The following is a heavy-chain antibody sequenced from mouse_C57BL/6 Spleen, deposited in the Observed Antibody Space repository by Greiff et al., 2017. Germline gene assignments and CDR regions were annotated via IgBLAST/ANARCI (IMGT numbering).Heavy chain of an antibody. Sequence: DVQLVESGGDLVKPGGSLKLSCAASGFTFSSYGMSWVRQTPDKRLEWVATISSGGSYTYYPDSVKGRFTISRDNAKNTLYLQMSSLKSEDTAMYYCARQGKGPFAYWGQGTLVTVSA. J-gene: IGHJ3*01. CDR1: GFTFSSYG. CDR3: ARQGKGPFAY. V-gene: IGHV5-6*01. D-gene: IGHD3-3*01. CDR2: ISSGGSYT.